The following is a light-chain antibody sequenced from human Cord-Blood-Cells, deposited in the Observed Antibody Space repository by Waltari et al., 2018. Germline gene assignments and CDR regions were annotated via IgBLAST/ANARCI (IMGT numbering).Light chain of an antibody. CDR1: QSVSSN. J-gene: IGKJ5*01. CDR3: QQYNNWPIT. V-gene: IGKV3-15*01. CDR2: GAS. Sequence: EIVMTQSPATLSVSPGDRANLSYRVSQSVSSNLAWYQQKPGQAPRLRIYGASTRATGIPARFSDSGSGTEFTLTISSLQSEDFAVYYCQQYNNWPITFGQGTRLEIK.